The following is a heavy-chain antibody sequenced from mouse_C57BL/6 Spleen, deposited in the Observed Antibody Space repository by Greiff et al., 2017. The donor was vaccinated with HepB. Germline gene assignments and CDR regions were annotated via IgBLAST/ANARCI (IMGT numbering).Heavy chain of an antibody. J-gene: IGHJ3*01. CDR1: GFTFTDDH. V-gene: IGHV7-4*01. CDR3: VKAGSNGNGYTWFAY. D-gene: IGHD1-1*01. CDR2: IRNKANGYTK. Sequence: DVKLVESGGGLVQPGASLRLSCAASGFTFTDDHMSWVRQPPGKALEWLALIRNKANGYTKEHTASVKGRFTISRDTSQTILYLQMNTRRAEDSATYYCVKAGSNGNGYTWFAYWGQGTLVTVSA.